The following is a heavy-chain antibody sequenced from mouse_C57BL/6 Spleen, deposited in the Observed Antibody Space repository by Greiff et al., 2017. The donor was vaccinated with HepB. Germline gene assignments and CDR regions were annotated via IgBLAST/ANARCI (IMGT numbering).Heavy chain of an antibody. J-gene: IGHJ4*01. V-gene: IGHV3-6*01. Sequence: DVKLQESGPGLVKPSQSLSLTCSVTGYSITSGYYWNWIRQFPGNKLEWMGYISYDGSNNYNPSLKNRISITRDTSKNQFFLKLNSVTTEDTATYYCAILVADYAMDYWGQGTSVTVSS. D-gene: IGHD1-1*01. CDR2: ISYDGSN. CDR3: AILVADYAMDY. CDR1: GYSITSGYY.